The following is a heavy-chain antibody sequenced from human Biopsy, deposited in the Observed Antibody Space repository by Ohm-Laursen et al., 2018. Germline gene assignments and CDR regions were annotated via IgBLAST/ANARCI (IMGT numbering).Heavy chain of an antibody. CDR3: ARHAPSYSGSYWRYFDL. J-gene: IGHJ2*01. V-gene: IGHV4-31*03. D-gene: IGHD1-26*01. CDR1: GGSITRGGYY. Sequence: SDTLSLTCTVSGGSITRGGYYWNWIRQHPEKGLEWIGYVSYRGGTYHNPSLESRVFLSLDTSKNQFSLRLTSVTAADTAVYYCARHAPSYSGSYWRYFDLWGRGTLVTVSS. CDR2: VSYRGGT.